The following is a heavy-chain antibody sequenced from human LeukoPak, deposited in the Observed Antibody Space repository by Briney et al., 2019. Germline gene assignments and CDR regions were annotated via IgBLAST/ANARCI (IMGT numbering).Heavy chain of an antibody. Sequence: GGSLRLSCAASGFTFSNYGIHWVRQAPGKGLEWVAVISYDGNNKYYADSVKGRFTISRNNSKNTLFLQMNSLRAEDTAVYYCAKGVDYCSGGSCPADYWGPGTLVTVSS. V-gene: IGHV3-30*18. CDR1: GFTFSNYG. J-gene: IGHJ4*02. D-gene: IGHD2-15*01. CDR3: AKGVDYCSGGSCPADY. CDR2: ISYDGNNK.